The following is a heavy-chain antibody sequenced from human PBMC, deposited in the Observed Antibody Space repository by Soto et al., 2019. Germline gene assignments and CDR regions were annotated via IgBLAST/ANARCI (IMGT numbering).Heavy chain of an antibody. D-gene: IGHD3-16*01. V-gene: IGHV4-30-2*01. J-gene: IGHJ5*02. CDR1: GGSINSGVYS. CDR2: IYQSGTT. CDR3: ARGGVPVAIGGFDL. Sequence: TSETLSLTCTVSGGSINSGVYSWNWIRQPPGEALEWIGYIYQSGTTYYNPSLNSRVTISLDGSKNQLSLNLNSLTAADTAVYYCARGGVPVAIGGFDLWGQGTLVTVSS.